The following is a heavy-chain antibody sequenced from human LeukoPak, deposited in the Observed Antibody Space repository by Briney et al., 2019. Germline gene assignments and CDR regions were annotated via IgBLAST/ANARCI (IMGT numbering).Heavy chain of an antibody. J-gene: IGHJ4*02. CDR2: ISSNGGST. Sequence: PGGSLRLSCAASGFTFSSYAMHWVRQAPGKGLEYVSAISSNGGSTYYANSVKGRFTISRDNSKNTLYLQMGSLRAEDMAVYYCAREGLYSGSYFFDYRGQGTLVTVSS. D-gene: IGHD1-26*01. CDR1: GFTFSSYA. V-gene: IGHV3-64*01. CDR3: AREGLYSGSYFFDY.